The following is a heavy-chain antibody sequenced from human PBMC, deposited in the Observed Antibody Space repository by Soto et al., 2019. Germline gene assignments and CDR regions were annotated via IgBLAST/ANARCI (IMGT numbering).Heavy chain of an antibody. J-gene: IGHJ4*02. CDR1: GFTFSSYW. CDR3: ARAGSYLFDY. Sequence: GGSLRLSCAASGFTFSSYWMHWVHQVPGKGLVWVSRINSDGSYTNYADSVKGRFTISRDNAKDTLDLQMNSLRAEDTAVYYCARAGSYLFDYWGLGTLVTVSS. CDR2: INSDGSYT. V-gene: IGHV3-74*01. D-gene: IGHD3-10*01.